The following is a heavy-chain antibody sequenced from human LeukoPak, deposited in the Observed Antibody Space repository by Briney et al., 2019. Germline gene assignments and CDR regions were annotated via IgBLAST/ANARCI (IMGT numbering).Heavy chain of an antibody. CDR3: ATERGGGRGVSPFFDY. Sequence: GASVTVSFKVSGYTLTELSMHWVRQAPGKGLEWMGGFDPEDGETIYAQKFQGRVTMTEDTSTDTAYMELSSLRSEDTAVYYCATERGGGRGVSPFFDYWGQGTLVTVSS. CDR1: GYTLTELS. CDR2: FDPEDGET. J-gene: IGHJ4*02. D-gene: IGHD3-10*01. V-gene: IGHV1-24*01.